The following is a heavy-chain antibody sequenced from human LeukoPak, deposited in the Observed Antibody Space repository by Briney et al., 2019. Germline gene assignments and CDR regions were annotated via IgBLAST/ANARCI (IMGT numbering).Heavy chain of an antibody. CDR1: GGSFSGYY. V-gene: IGHV4-34*01. CDR2: INHSGST. CDR3: ARARYNCNSAGYFDY. D-gene: IGHD1-7*01. Sequence: SETLSLTCAVYGGSFSGYYWSWIRQPPGKGLEWIGEINHSGSTNYNPSLKSRVTISVDTSKNQFSLKLSSVTAADTAVYYCARARYNCNSAGYFDYWGQGTLVTVSS. J-gene: IGHJ4*02.